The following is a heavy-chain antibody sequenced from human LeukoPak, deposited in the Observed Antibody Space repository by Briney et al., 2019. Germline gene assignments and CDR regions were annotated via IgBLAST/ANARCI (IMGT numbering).Heavy chain of an antibody. CDR1: GFTFSSYA. CDR2: ISGSGGST. Sequence: GGSLRLSCAASGFTFSSYAMSWARQAPGKGLEWVSAISGSGGSTYYADSVKGRFTISRDNSKNTLYLQMNSLRAEDTAVYYCAKWDYYDSSGYYYFDYWGQGTLVTVSS. V-gene: IGHV3-23*01. D-gene: IGHD3-22*01. J-gene: IGHJ4*02. CDR3: AKWDYYDSSGYYYFDY.